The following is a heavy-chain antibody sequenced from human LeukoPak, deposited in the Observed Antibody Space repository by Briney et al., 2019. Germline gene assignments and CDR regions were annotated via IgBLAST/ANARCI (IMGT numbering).Heavy chain of an antibody. Sequence: GGSRRLSCEASGFTLTIYTTNWVRPAPGEGLGWVSSIISTTTYIFYADSMKGRFTICRDNAKNSLYLQINSLRVEDTAVYYCARVAPSGGKLTYLFDYWGQGTLVAVSS. CDR1: GFTLTIYT. CDR3: ARVAPSGGKLTYLFDY. J-gene: IGHJ4*02. D-gene: IGHD3-10*01. CDR2: IISTTTYI. V-gene: IGHV3-21*01.